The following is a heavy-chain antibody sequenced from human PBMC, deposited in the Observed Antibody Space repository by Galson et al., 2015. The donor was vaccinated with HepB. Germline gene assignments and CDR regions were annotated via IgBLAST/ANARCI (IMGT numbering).Heavy chain of an antibody. V-gene: IGHV3-23*01. Sequence: PLRLSCAVDGFTFNNHVLAWVRQAPGGGLEWVSAISASGGRTYTDDSVKARFSIPRDNSMGTLCLPMSSLSADDTAIYYCARQAFGAFLPRGNLFDTWGQGALVTVSA. CDR2: ISASGGRT. CDR3: ARQAFGAFLPRGNLFDT. CDR1: GFTFNNHV. D-gene: IGHD3-3*02. J-gene: IGHJ5*02.